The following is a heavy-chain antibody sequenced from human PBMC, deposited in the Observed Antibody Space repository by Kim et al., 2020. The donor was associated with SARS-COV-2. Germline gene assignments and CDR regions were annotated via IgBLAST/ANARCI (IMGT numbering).Heavy chain of an antibody. D-gene: IGHD3-22*01. Sequence: GGSLRLSCAASGFTFSSYSMNWVRQAPGKGLEWVSYISSSSSTIYYADSVKGRFTISRDNAKNSLYLQMNSLRDEDTAVYYCARAPPRRTYYYDSSGYNWGQGTLVTVSS. V-gene: IGHV3-48*02. CDR1: GFTFSSYS. CDR2: ISSSSSTI. J-gene: IGHJ4*02. CDR3: ARAPPRRTYYYDSSGYN.